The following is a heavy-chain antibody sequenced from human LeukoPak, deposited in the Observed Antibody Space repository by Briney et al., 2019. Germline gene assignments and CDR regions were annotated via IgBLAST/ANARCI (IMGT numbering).Heavy chain of an antibody. V-gene: IGHV4-59*11. Sequence: SETLSLTCTVSGGSISSHYWSWIRQPPGKGLEWIGYIYYSGSTNYNPSLKSRVTISVDTSKNQFSLKLSSVTAADTAVYYCASKMLPAYCSSTSCKSAYYYYYMDVWGKGTTVTVSS. CDR1: GGSISSHY. CDR3: ASKMLPAYCSSTSCKSAYYYYYMDV. J-gene: IGHJ6*03. D-gene: IGHD2-2*01. CDR2: IYYSGST.